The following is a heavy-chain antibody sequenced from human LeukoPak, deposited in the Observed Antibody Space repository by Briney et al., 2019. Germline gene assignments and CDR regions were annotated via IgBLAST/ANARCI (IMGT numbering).Heavy chain of an antibody. CDR1: GGTFSSYA. CDR2: IIPIFGTA. J-gene: IGHJ4*02. Sequence: GASVKVSCKASGGTFSSYAISWVRQAPGQGLEWMGGIIPIFGTANYAQKFQGRVTITADESTSTAYMELSSLRSEDTAVYYCATGIMIPAGFDYWGQGTLVTVSS. D-gene: IGHD3-16*01. V-gene: IGHV1-69*13. CDR3: ATGIMIPAGFDY.